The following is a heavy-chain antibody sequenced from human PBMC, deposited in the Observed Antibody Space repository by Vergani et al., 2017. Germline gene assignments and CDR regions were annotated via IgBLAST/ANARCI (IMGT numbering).Heavy chain of an antibody. J-gene: IGHJ5*02. CDR1: GFTFSSYS. V-gene: IGHV3-21*01. Sequence: EVQLVESGGGLVKPGGSLRLSCAASGFTFSSYSMNWVRQAPGKGLEWVSSISSSSSYIYYADSVKGRFTISRDNAKNSLYLQINSLRAEDTSVYYCARGVGYSSGWYGHWGQGTLVTVSS. D-gene: IGHD6-19*01. CDR2: ISSSSSYI. CDR3: ARGVGYSSGWYGH.